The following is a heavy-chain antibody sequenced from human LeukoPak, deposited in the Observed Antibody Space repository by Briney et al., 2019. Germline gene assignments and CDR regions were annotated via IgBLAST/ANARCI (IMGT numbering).Heavy chain of an antibody. Sequence: GASVKVSCKASGYTFTSYGISWVRQAPGQGLEWMGWISAYNGNTNYAQKLQGRVTMTTDTSTSTAYMELRSLRSDDTAVYYCARGYREYPAGWYDSSGYYDYWGQGTLVTVSS. CDR2: ISAYNGNT. V-gene: IGHV1-18*01. J-gene: IGHJ4*02. D-gene: IGHD3-22*01. CDR3: ARGYREYPAGWYDSSGYYDY. CDR1: GYTFTSYG.